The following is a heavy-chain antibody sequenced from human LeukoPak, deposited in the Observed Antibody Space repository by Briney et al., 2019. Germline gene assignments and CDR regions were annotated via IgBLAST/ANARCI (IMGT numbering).Heavy chain of an antibody. CDR3: YSTNSSPGGNWIDP. CDR1: GFSFSDSA. J-gene: IGHJ5*02. CDR2: IRTEPKNFAT. Sequence: GGSLKLSCAGSGFSFSDSAMHWVRQASGKGLEWVGRIRTEPKNFATAYAASVRGRFTISRDDSRKTAFLHMNGLKVEDSAVYYCYSTNSSPGGNWIDPWGQGTLVTVYS. V-gene: IGHV3-73*01. D-gene: IGHD2-15*01.